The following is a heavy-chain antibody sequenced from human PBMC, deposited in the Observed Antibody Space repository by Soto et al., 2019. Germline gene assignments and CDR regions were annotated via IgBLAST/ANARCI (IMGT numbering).Heavy chain of an antibody. V-gene: IGHV3-33*08. J-gene: IGHJ4*02. CDR2: IWYDGSNK. CDR3: ARVPTVTPVFFDY. Sequence: GALRLSCAGSGFTFSTYWMSWVRQAPGKGLEWVADIWYDGSNKYYADSVKGRFTISRDNSKNTLYLQMNSLRAEDTAVYYCARVPTVTPVFFDYWGQGTLVTVSS. CDR1: GFTFSTYW. D-gene: IGHD4-17*01.